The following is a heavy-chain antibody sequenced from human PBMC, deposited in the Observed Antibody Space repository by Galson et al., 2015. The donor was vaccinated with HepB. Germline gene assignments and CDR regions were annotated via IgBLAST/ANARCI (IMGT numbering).Heavy chain of an antibody. D-gene: IGHD4-17*01. CDR3: ARADYDRESTFDY. J-gene: IGHJ4*02. CDR1: GYTFTGYY. V-gene: IGHV1-2*06. Sequence: SVKVSCKASGYTFTGYYMHWVRQAPGQGLEWMGRINPNSGGTNYAQKFQGRVTMTRDTSISTAYMELSRLRSDDTAVYYCARADYDRESTFDYWGQGTLVTVSS. CDR2: INPNSGGT.